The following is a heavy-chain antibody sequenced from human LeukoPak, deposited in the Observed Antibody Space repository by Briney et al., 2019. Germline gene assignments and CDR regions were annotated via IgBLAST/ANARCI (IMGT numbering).Heavy chain of an antibody. V-gene: IGHV3-23*01. CDR2: ISGSGGSR. Sequence: QSGGSLRLSCAASGFTFSSYAMSWVRQAPGKGLEWVSAISGSGGSRYYADSVKGRFTISRDNSKDTLYLQMNSLRAEDTAVYYCAKLLWFGDSRWFDPWGQGTLVTVSS. CDR3: AKLLWFGDSRWFDP. J-gene: IGHJ5*02. D-gene: IGHD3-10*01. CDR1: GFTFSSYA.